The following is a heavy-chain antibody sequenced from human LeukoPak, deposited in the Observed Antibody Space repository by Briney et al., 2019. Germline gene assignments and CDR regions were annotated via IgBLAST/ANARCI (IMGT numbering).Heavy chain of an antibody. D-gene: IGHD6-19*01. CDR1: GYTFTSYG. Sequence: GASVKVSCKASGYTFTSYGISWVRQAPGQGLEWMRRISAYNGNTNYAQKLQGRVTMTTDTSTSTAYMELRSLRPDDTAVYYCARVAPHRRLTSGWYYFDYWGQGTLVTVSS. J-gene: IGHJ4*02. CDR3: ARVAPHRRLTSGWYYFDY. CDR2: ISAYNGNT. V-gene: IGHV1-18*01.